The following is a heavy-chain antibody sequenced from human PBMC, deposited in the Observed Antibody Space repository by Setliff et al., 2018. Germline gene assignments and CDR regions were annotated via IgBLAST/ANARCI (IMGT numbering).Heavy chain of an antibody. CDR2: IYTSGGT. J-gene: IGHJ6*03. V-gene: IGHV4-4*08. Sequence: PSETLSLTCTVSGASISSYYWSWIRQPPGKGLEWIGYIYTSGGTNYNPSLKSRVTISVDTSKNQFSLKLSAVTAADTAVYFCAREDGPNYYYYYMDIWGKGTTVTVSS. D-gene: IGHD2-8*01. CDR1: GASISSYY. CDR3: AREDGPNYYYYYMDI.